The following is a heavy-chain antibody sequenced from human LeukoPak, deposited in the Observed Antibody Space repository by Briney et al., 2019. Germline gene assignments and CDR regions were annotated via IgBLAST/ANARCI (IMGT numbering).Heavy chain of an antibody. Sequence: GASVKVSCKASGYTFTSYDINWVRQATGQGLEWMGWMNPNSGNTVYAQKFQDRVTMTRNTTISTAYMELSSLRSEDTAVYYCARGFSKDAFDIWGQGTLVTVSS. J-gene: IGHJ4*02. CDR2: MNPNSGNT. D-gene: IGHD2/OR15-2a*01. CDR3: ARGFSKDAFDI. V-gene: IGHV1-8*01. CDR1: GYTFTSYD.